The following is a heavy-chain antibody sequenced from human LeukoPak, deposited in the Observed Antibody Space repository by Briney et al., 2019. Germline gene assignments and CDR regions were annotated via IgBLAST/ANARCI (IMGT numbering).Heavy chain of an antibody. J-gene: IGHJ3*02. Sequence: GGSLRLSCAASGFTFSSYSMNWVRQAPGKGLEWVSYISSSSSTIYYADSVKGRFTISRDNAKNSLYLQMNSLRAEDTAVYYCARVSWHDTFDIWGQGTMVTVSS. CDR2: ISSSSSTI. CDR3: ARVSWHDTFDI. CDR1: GFTFSSYS. V-gene: IGHV3-48*04.